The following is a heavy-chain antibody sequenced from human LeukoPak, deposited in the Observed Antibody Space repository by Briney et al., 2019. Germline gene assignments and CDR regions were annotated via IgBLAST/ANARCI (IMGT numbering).Heavy chain of an antibody. J-gene: IGHJ5*02. CDR3: ARVTIFGVARPNWFDP. D-gene: IGHD3-3*01. V-gene: IGHV3-30-3*01. CDR1: GFTFSSYA. CDR2: ISYDGSNK. Sequence: GGSLRLSCAASGFTFSSYAMHWVRQAPGKGLEWVAVISYDGSNKYYADSVKGRFTISRDNSKNTLYLQMNSLRAEDTAVYYCARVTIFGVARPNWFDPWGQGTLVTVSS.